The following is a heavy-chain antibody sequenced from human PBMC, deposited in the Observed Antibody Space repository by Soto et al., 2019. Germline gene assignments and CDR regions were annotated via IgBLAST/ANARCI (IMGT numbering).Heavy chain of an antibody. V-gene: IGHV2-5*01. CDR3: APYDSSGYFSHFDS. CDR1: GFSLTTTGVG. CDR2: VYWNDER. Sequence: QIALQESGPTVVKPTQTLTLTCTFSGFSLTTTGVGVGWIRHAPGKALEWLAMVYWNDERRYSPSLKSRLTITQDTSKNQVVLTMTYMHPVDTATYFCAPYDSSGYFSHFDSWGQGTLVTVSS. J-gene: IGHJ4*02. D-gene: IGHD3-22*01.